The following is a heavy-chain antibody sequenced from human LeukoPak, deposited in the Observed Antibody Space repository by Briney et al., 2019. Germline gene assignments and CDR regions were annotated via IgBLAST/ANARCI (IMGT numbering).Heavy chain of an antibody. J-gene: IGHJ4*02. CDR1: GFTFSSYS. V-gene: IGHV3-48*01. CDR2: ISSSSSTI. CDR3: AKDGGGYCNNSSC. D-gene: IGHD2-2*01. Sequence: AGGSLRLSCAASGFTFSSYSMNWVRQAPGKGLEWVSYISSSSSTIYYADSVKGRFTISRDNAKNSLYLQMNSLRAEDTAVYYCAKDGGGYCNNSSCWGQGTLVTVSS.